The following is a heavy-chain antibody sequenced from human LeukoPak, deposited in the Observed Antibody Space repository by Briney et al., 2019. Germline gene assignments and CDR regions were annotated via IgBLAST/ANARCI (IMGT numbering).Heavy chain of an antibody. CDR3: AKVYCSSTSCYPYYYYYYGMDV. D-gene: IGHD2-2*01. J-gene: IGHJ6*02. CDR1: GFIFSTYA. Sequence: QPGRSLRLSCAASGFIFSTYAMHWVRQAPGKGLEWVAVISYDGSNKYYADSVKGRFTISRDNSKNTLYLQMNSLRAEDTAVYYCAKVYCSSTSCYPYYYYYYGMDVWGQGTTVTVSS. V-gene: IGHV3-30*04. CDR2: ISYDGSNK.